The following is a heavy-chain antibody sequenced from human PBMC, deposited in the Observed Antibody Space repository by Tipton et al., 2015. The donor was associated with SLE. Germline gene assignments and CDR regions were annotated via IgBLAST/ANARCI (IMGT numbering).Heavy chain of an antibody. CDR2: INHSGST. V-gene: IGHV4-34*01. D-gene: IGHD3-22*01. CDR3: ARGVVKRRYYYDSSGSNDY. CDR1: GGSFSGYY. Sequence: LRLSCAVYGGSFSGYYWSWIRQPPGKGLEWIGEINHSGSTNYNPSLKSRVTISVDTSKNQFSLKLSSVTAADTAVYYCARGVVKRRYYYDSSGSNDYWGQGTLVTVSS. J-gene: IGHJ4*02.